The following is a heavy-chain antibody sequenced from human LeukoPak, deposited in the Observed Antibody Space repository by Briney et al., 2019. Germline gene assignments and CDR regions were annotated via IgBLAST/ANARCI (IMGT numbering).Heavy chain of an antibody. J-gene: IGHJ4*02. CDR1: GIALSNYG. Sequence: GGSLRLSCAVSGIALSNYGMSWVRQAPGKGLEWVAGITGSGGSTNYADSVKGRFTISRDNPKNTLYLQMNSLRAEDTAVYFCAKRGVVIRVILVSFHKEAYYFDSWGQGALVTVSS. D-gene: IGHD3-22*01. V-gene: IGHV3-23*01. CDR3: AKRGVVIRVILVSFHKEAYYFDS. CDR2: ITGSGGST.